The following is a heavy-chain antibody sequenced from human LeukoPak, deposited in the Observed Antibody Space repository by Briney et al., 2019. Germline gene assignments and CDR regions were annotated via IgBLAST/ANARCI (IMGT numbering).Heavy chain of an antibody. D-gene: IGHD3-9*01. V-gene: IGHV4-39*01. J-gene: IGHJ4*02. CDR2: IYYSGST. Sequence: PSETLSLTCTVSGGSISSSSYYWGWIRQPPGKGLEWFGSIYYSGSTYYNPSLKSRVTISVDTSKNQFSLKLSSVTAADTAVYYCARHKRYDILTGYYSPPDDWGQGTLVTVSS. CDR3: ARHKRYDILTGYYSPPDD. CDR1: GGSISSSSYY.